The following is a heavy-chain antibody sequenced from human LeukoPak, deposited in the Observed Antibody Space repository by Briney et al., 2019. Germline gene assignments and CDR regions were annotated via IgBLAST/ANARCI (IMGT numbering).Heavy chain of an antibody. V-gene: IGHV3-11*04. Sequence: GGSLRLSCAASGFTVSSNYMSWVRQAPGKGLEWISYIGGPDNTIYYTDSVKGRFTISRDNAKNSFYLQMNSLRAEDTAVYYCAGHVGSSYKYFFDYWGQGTLVTVSS. CDR1: GFTVSSNY. J-gene: IGHJ4*02. CDR2: IGGPDNTI. CDR3: AGHVGSSYKYFFDY. D-gene: IGHD3-10*01.